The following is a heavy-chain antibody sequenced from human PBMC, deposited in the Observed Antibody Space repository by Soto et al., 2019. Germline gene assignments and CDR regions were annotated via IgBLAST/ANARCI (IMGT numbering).Heavy chain of an antibody. Sequence: QVQLVQSGAEVRKPGASVKVSCKASGYTFTGYYMHWVRQAPGQGLERRGWINPNSGGTNYAQKLQGRVTMTRDPSISTAYMELSRLRSDDTAVYYCARDIDMDIVVEVAATAPGYWGQGTLVTVSS. CDR2: INPNSGGT. J-gene: IGHJ4*02. CDR1: GYTFTGYY. CDR3: ARDIDMDIVVEVAATAPGY. V-gene: IGHV1-2*02. D-gene: IGHD2-15*01.